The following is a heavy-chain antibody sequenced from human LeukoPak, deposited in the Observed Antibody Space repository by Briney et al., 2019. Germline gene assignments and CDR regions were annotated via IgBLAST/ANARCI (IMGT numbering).Heavy chain of an antibody. V-gene: IGHV3-21*01. J-gene: IGHJ4*02. CDR1: GFLFSSYR. CDR2: ISSSSSYI. D-gene: IGHD2-21*02. CDR3: ARDGGDRLH. Sequence: PGESLRLSCAASGFLFSSYRMNWVRQAPGKGLEWVSCISSSSSYIYYADSVKGRFTTSRDNAKNSLYLEMNSLRAEDTAVYYCARDGGDRLHWGQGTLVTVSS.